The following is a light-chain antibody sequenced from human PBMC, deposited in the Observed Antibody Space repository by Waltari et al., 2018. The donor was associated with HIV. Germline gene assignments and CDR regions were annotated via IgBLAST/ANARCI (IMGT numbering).Light chain of an antibody. CDR3: QVWDSSSDHRGV. CDR1: NVGSKG. CDR2: YDR. Sequence: SYVVSQPPSVSVAPGQTARMTCEGNNVGSKGVHWYQKKPDQAPILDIYYDRDRPSGSPERFAGSNCGNTATLTITSVEAGDEADYYCQVWDSSSDHRGVFGGGTKLTVL. V-gene: IGLV3-21*04. J-gene: IGLJ3*02.